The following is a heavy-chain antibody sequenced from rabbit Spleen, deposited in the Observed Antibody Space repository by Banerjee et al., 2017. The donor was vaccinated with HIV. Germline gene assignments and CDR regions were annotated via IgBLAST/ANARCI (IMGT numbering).Heavy chain of an antibody. V-gene: IGHV1S45*01. CDR3: ARDTASSFSRYGMDL. Sequence: QEQLEASGGGLVKPEGSLTLTCEASGFSFSDRDVMCWVRQAPGKGLEWIACINTATGKAVYATWAKGRFTIARTASTTVTLQMTSLTAADTATYFGARDTASSFSRYGMDLWGPGTLVTVS. D-gene: IGHD8-1*01. CDR1: GFSFSDRDV. CDR2: INTATGKA. J-gene: IGHJ6*01.